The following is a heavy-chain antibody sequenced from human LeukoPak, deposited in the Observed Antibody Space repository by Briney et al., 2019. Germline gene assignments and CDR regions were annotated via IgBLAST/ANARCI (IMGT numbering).Heavy chain of an antibody. V-gene: IGHV3-30*02. CDR2: IRYDGSNK. CDR3: AKYSSSGWYANPGYYFDY. J-gene: IGHJ4*02. Sequence: PGGSLRLSCAASGFTFSSYGMHWVRQAPGKGLEWVAIIRYDGSNKYYADSVKGRFTISRDNSKNTLYLQMNSLRAEDTAVYYCAKYSSSGWYANPGYYFDYWGQGTLVTVSS. D-gene: IGHD6-19*01. CDR1: GFTFSSYG.